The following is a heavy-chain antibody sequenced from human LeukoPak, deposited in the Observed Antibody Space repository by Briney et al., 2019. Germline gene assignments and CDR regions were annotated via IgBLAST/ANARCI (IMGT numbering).Heavy chain of an antibody. J-gene: IGHJ5*02. Sequence: GGSLRLSCAASGFTFRNYAMNWVRQAPGKGLEWVSSIAASSGSTYYADSVKGRFTISRDNSKNTLYLQMNSLRAEDTALYYCAKAAYGDYVNWFDPWGQGTLVTVSS. D-gene: IGHD4-17*01. CDR1: GFTFRNYA. CDR2: IAASSGST. V-gene: IGHV3-23*01. CDR3: AKAAYGDYVNWFDP.